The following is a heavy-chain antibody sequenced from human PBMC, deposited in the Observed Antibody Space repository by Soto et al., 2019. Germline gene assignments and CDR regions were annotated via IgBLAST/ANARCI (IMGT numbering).Heavy chain of an antibody. Sequence: TETLSLTCAVYGGSFSGYDWSWIRQPPRKGLEWIGEINHSGSTNYNPSLKSRVTISVDPSKNQFSLKLSSVTAADPAVYYCAREPLRRYDFWSGYSLNWFDPWGQGTPVT. D-gene: IGHD3-3*01. V-gene: IGHV4-34*01. CDR3: AREPLRRYDFWSGYSLNWFDP. CDR2: INHSGST. J-gene: IGHJ5*02. CDR1: GGSFSGYD.